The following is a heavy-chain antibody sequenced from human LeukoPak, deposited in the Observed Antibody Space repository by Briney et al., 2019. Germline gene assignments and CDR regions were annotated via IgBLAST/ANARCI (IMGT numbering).Heavy chain of an antibody. D-gene: IGHD3-10*01. J-gene: IGHJ4*02. CDR1: GFTFSSYS. CDR3: AKVNDYGSGSYYRGYYFDY. Sequence: GGSLRLSRAASGFTFSSYSMNWVRQAPGKGLEWVSAISGSGGSTYYADSVKGRFTISRDNSKNTLYLQMNSLRAEDTAVYYCAKVNDYGSGSYYRGYYFDYWGQGTLVTVSS. CDR2: ISGSGGST. V-gene: IGHV3-23*01.